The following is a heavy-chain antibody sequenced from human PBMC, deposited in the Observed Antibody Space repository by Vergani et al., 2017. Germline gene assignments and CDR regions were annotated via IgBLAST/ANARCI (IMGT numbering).Heavy chain of an antibody. Sequence: EVQLLQSEGAVVQPGGSLRLSCVASGFTFSSHAMSWVRQGHGQGLEWVSSIKKTGYSTHYADSVKGRFTISSDNSKNTLYLQMNSMRVEDTAVYYCGRGSDNYNWGQGTLVTVSS. V-gene: IGHV3-23*01. J-gene: IGHJ4*02. CDR1: GFTFSSHA. D-gene: IGHD5-24*01. CDR2: IKKTGYST. CDR3: GRGSDNYN.